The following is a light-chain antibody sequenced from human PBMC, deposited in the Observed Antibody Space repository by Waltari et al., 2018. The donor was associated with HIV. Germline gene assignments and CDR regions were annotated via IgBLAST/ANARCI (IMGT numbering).Light chain of an antibody. V-gene: IGKV1-5*03. CDR2: KAS. CDR3: QQSNSYSYT. J-gene: IGKJ2*01. Sequence: DIQMTQPPSTLSASVGDRVTITCRASQSISYWLAWYQPKPGRAPKLLIHKASSLESGVPSRFSGSGSGTDFTLTISSLQPDDFATYYCQQSNSYSYTFGQGTKLEIK. CDR1: QSISYW.